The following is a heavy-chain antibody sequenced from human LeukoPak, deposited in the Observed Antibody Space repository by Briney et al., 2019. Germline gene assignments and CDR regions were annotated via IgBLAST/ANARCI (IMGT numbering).Heavy chain of an antibody. Sequence: ASVKVSCKASGYTFTSHGISWVRQAPGQGLEWMGWISGYNGKTNYAQKVQGRVTMTTDTSTSTAYMELRSLRSDDTAVYYCARDLAYGDPFDYWGQGTLVTVSS. J-gene: IGHJ4*02. V-gene: IGHV1-18*01. CDR1: GYTFTSHG. CDR2: ISGYNGKT. CDR3: ARDLAYGDPFDY. D-gene: IGHD4-17*01.